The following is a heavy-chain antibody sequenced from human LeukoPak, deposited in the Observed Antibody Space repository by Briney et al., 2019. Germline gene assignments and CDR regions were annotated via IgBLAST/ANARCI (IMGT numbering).Heavy chain of an antibody. V-gene: IGHV4-39*01. D-gene: IGHD1-26*01. CDR1: GGSISSSSYY. Sequence: SETLSLTCTVSGGSISSSSYYWGWIRQPPGKGLEWIGSIYDSGSTNYNPSLKSRVTISVDTSKNQFSLKLSSVTAADTAVYYCARHSGSLRRGFDYWGQGTLVTVSS. CDR3: ARHSGSLRRGFDY. CDR2: IYDSGST. J-gene: IGHJ4*02.